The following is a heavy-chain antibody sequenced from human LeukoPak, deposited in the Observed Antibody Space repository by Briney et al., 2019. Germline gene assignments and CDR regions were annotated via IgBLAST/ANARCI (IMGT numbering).Heavy chain of an antibody. CDR2: IYYSRST. CDR1: GGSISSYY. V-gene: IGHV4-59*01. Sequence: PSETLSLTCTVSGGSISSYYWSWIRQPPGKGLEWIGYIYYSRSTNYNPSLKSRVTISVDTSKNQFSLKLSSVTGADTAVYYCARRTGYYDGFDYWGQGTLVTVSS. D-gene: IGHD3/OR15-3a*01. CDR3: ARRTGYYDGFDY. J-gene: IGHJ4*02.